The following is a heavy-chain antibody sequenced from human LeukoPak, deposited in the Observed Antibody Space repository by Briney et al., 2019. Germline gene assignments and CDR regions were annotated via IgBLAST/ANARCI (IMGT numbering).Heavy chain of an antibody. V-gene: IGHV6-1*01. Sequence: SQTLSLTCAISGDSVSSNSAAWNWIRQSPSRGLEWLGRTYYRSKWYNDYAVSVKSRITINPDTSKNQFSLQLNSVTPEDTAVYYCARGPKVAVAGTKAFDIWGQGTMATVSS. CDR2: TYYRSKWYN. CDR3: ARGPKVAVAGTKAFDI. D-gene: IGHD6-19*01. CDR1: GDSVSSNSAA. J-gene: IGHJ3*02.